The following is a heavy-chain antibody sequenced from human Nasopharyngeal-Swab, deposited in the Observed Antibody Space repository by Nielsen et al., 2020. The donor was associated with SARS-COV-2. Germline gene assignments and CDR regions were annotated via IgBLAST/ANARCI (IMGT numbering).Heavy chain of an antibody. Sequence: GGSLRLSCAASDFTVSGNYMTWVRQAPGKGLEWVSVMYSDDRTDYSDSVRGRFTVSRDNSKNTLYLQMNGLRAEDTAVYYCARGAYRLLDVWGQGTPVTVS. D-gene: IGHD3-16*01. CDR3: ARGAYRLLDV. CDR2: MYSDDRT. J-gene: IGHJ6*02. V-gene: IGHV3-53*01. CDR1: DFTVSGNY.